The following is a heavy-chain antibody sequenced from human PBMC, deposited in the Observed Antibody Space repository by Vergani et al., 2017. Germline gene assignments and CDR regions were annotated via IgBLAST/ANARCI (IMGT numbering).Heavy chain of an antibody. CDR1: GFTFSSYA. V-gene: IGHV3-30-3*01. CDR3: ARASGYYAINDAFDI. D-gene: IGHD3-22*01. Sequence: VQLLESGGGLVQPGGSLRLSCAASGFTFSSYAMHWVRQAPGKGLEWVAVISYDGSNKYYADSVKGRFTISRDNSKNTLYLQMNSLRAEDTAVYYCARASGYYAINDAFDIWGQGTMVTVSS. J-gene: IGHJ3*02. CDR2: ISYDGSNK.